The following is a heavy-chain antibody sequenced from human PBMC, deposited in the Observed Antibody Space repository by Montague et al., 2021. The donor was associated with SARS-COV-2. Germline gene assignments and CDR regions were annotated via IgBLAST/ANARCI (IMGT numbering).Heavy chain of an antibody. V-gene: IGHV4-34*01. CDR1: GGSFRYYY. J-gene: IGHJ4*02. Sequence: SETLSLTCAIYGGSFRYYYYYWVRQAPGKELEWIGEVSHTGGTNYNPSLKSRVIISMDTSKNQFSLKLTSVTAADTAVYYCAADFWTGPTAQAYWGQGTLLTVSS. D-gene: IGHD3/OR15-3a*01. CDR2: VSHTGGT. CDR3: AADFWTGPTAQAY.